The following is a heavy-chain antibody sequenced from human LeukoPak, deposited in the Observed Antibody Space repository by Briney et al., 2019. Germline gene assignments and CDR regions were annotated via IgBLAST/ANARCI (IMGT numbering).Heavy chain of an antibody. CDR3: ASHCSSTSCYSRGDY. D-gene: IGHD2-2*01. V-gene: IGHV3-9*01. J-gene: IGHJ4*02. Sequence: GRSLRLSCAASGFTFDDYAMHWVRQAPGKGLEWVSGISWNSGSIGYADSVKGRFTISRDNAKNSLYLQMNSLRSEDTAVHYCASHCSSTSCYSRGDYWGQGTLVTVSS. CDR2: ISWNSGSI. CDR1: GFTFDDYA.